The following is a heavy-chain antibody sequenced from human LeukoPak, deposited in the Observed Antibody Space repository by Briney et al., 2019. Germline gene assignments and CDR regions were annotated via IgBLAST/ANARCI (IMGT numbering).Heavy chain of an antibody. Sequence: ASVKVSCKASAYSFTSYYMHWVRQAPGQGLEWMGIINPSGGSTSYAQKFQGRVTMTRDTSTSTVYMELSSLRSEDTAVYYCARGGSTTMVRGANPYYYYGMDVWGQGTTVTVSS. D-gene: IGHD3-10*01. CDR2: INPSGGST. J-gene: IGHJ6*02. CDR1: AYSFTSYY. V-gene: IGHV1-46*01. CDR3: ARGGSTTMVRGANPYYYYGMDV.